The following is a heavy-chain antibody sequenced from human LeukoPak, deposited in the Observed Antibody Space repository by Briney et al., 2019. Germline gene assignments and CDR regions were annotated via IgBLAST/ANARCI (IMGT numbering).Heavy chain of an antibody. CDR3: ARITSFYYFDY. D-gene: IGHD1-20*01. CDR1: GFTFSTYT. Sequence: GGSLRLSCAASGFTFSTYTMYWVRQAPGKGLEWVAVISHDGNDKYYADSVKGRFTISRDNSKNTLFLQMNSLSDDDTAVYSCARITSFYYFDYWARELWSPSPQ. V-gene: IGHV3-30*04. CDR2: ISHDGNDK. J-gene: IGHJ4*02.